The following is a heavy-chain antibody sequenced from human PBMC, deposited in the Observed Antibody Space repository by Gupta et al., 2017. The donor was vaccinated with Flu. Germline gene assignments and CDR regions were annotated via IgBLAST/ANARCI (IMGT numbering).Heavy chain of an antibody. CDR3: ARVRLSRGPRDVFDG. D-gene: IGHD2-15*01. V-gene: IGHV4-38-2*02. CDR2: IFPSGSS. CDR1: GFSINHSYY. J-gene: IGHJ4*02. Sequence: QMQLQESGPGLVKPSETLSLTCTVSGFSINHSYYWAWIRQPPGKGLEWIGRIFPSGSSYYNPSLESRLSLSIDTSKNQFSLSLRSVTAADTAVYFCARVRLSRGPRDVFDGWGQGILVTVSS.